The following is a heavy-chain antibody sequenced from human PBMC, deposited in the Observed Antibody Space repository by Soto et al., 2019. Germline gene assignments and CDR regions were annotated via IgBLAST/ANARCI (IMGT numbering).Heavy chain of an antibody. D-gene: IGHD6-19*01. J-gene: IGHJ6*02. CDR1: GFSFTNAW. CDR2: IKKNTDGGTT. Sequence: WGSLRLSCAASGFSFTNAWRTWVRQAPGKGLEWVGRIKKNTDGGTTNYASPLKGRATISSDASKNTLYLKMKSLNAADTAVYYCATGLESTRGGWDFYGVDVWGQGTTVTVSS. V-gene: IGHV3-15*01. CDR3: ATGLESTRGGWDFYGVDV.